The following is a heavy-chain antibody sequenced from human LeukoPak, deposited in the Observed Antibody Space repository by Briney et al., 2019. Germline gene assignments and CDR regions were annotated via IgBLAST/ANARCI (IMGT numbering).Heavy chain of an antibody. J-gene: IGHJ3*02. V-gene: IGHV3-7*01. D-gene: IGHD3-10*01. CDR1: GFTFSSYW. CDR2: IKQDGSEK. CDR3: ARLSVLRRENAFDI. Sequence: PGGSLRLSCAASGFTFSSYWMSWVRQAPGKGLEWVANIKQDGSEKYYVDSVKGRFTISRDNAKNSLYLQMNSLRAEDTAVYYCARLSVLRRENAFDIWGQGTMVTVSS.